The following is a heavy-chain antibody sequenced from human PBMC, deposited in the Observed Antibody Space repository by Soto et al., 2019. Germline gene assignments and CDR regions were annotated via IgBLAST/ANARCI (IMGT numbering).Heavy chain of an antibody. CDR3: ANGLRYFDWPPYYYGMDV. D-gene: IGHD3-9*01. Sequence: PGESLKISCKGSGYSFTSYWIGWVRQMPGKGLEWMGIIYPGDSDTRYSPSFQGQVTISADKSISTAYLQWSSLKASDTAMYYCANGLRYFDWPPYYYGMDVWGKGTTVTVSS. J-gene: IGHJ6*04. V-gene: IGHV5-51*01. CDR1: GYSFTSYW. CDR2: IYPGDSDT.